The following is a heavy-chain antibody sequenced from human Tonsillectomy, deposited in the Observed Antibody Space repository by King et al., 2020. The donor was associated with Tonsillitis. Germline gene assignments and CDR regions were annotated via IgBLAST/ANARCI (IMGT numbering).Heavy chain of an antibody. CDR3: AGTPGISVYYGLDV. V-gene: IGHV3-53*04. CDR1: GFTVSSNY. D-gene: IGHD6-13*01. J-gene: IGHJ6*02. Sequence: VQLVESGGGLVQPGGSLRLSCAASGFTVSSNYMSWVRQAPGKGLEWVSVIYSGGSTYFADSVKGRFTLSRHNSKNTLYLQMNSLRVEDTAVYYCAGTPGISVYYGLDVWGQGTTVTVSS. CDR2: IYSGGST.